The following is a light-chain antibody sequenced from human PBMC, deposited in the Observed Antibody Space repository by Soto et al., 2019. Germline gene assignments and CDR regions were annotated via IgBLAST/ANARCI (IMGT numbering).Light chain of an antibody. CDR2: KAS. CDR1: QSISNW. CDR3: QQYSSDSET. V-gene: IGKV1-5*03. Sequence: DIQMTQSPSTLSASVGDRVTITCRASQSISNWLAWFQQKPGKAPKLLIYKASTLESGVPPRFSGRGSGTEFTLTISSLQPDDFATYYCQQYSSDSETFGQGTKLEIK. J-gene: IGKJ2*01.